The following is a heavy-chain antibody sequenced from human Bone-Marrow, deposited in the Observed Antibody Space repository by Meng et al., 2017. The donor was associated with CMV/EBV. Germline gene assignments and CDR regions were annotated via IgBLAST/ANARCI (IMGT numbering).Heavy chain of an antibody. J-gene: IGHJ6*02. CDR3: AKSDYSNNVDYYGMDV. D-gene: IGHD4-11*01. CDR2: IYPGDSDT. CDR1: GYSFTSYW. V-gene: IGHV5-51*01. Sequence: GESLKTSFKGSGYSFTSYWIGWVRQMPGKGLEWMGIIYPGDSDTRYSPSFQGQVTISADKSISAAYLQWSSLKASDTAMYYCAKSDYSNNVDYYGMDVWGQGTTVTVSS.